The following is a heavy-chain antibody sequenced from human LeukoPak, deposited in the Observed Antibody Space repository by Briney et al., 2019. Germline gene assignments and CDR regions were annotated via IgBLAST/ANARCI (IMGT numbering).Heavy chain of an antibody. CDR2: MNQDGSEK. V-gene: IGHV3-7*01. CDR3: ATYTHWVAGDV. CDR1: GFTFSASW. D-gene: IGHD3-16*01. J-gene: IGHJ6*02. Sequence: GGSLRLSCGASGFTFSASWRSWVRQAPGKGLDWVPNMNQDGSEKAYLDSVKGRFAISRDNARNSLYLQMSSLRAEDTAVYYCATYTHWVAGDVWGQGTTVTVSS.